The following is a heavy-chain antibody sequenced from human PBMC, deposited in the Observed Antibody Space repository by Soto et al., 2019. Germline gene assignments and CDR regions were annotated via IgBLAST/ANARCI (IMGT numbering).Heavy chain of an antibody. CDR1: GFTFDDYA. J-gene: IGHJ4*02. V-gene: IGHV3-20*01. CDR2: ISWNSGSI. Sequence: GGSPRLSCAASGFTFDDYAMHWVRQAPGKGLEWVSGISWNSGSIGYADSVKGRFTISRDNAKNSLYLQMNSLRAEDTALYHCARDPEGFGVVHFDYWGQGTLVTVSS. D-gene: IGHD3-3*01. CDR3: ARDPEGFGVVHFDY.